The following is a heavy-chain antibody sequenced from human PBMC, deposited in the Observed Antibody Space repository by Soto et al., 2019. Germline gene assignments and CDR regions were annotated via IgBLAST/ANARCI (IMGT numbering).Heavy chain of an antibody. D-gene: IGHD3-10*01. J-gene: IGHJ4*02. V-gene: IGHV4-59*01. Sequence: SETLSLTCSVSGGSMSEYFWSWIRQSPGKGLEWIGYIYYLGSTDYNPSLKSRVTISVDTSKKQFSLRLTSVTAADTAVDYWARDGYDGSGSPYPAYWGPGTQVTVSS. CDR1: GGSMSEYF. CDR2: IYYLGST. CDR3: ARDGYDGSGSPYPAY.